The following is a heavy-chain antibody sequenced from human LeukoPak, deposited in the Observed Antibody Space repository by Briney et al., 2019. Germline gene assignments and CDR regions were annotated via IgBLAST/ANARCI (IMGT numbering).Heavy chain of an antibody. D-gene: IGHD6-13*01. CDR3: ARDDGNSRSWYYFDY. CDR2: IFRSGST. Sequence: PSETLSLTCNVSAVSISSYYWNWIRQPAGKGLEWIGRIFRSGSTNYNPSLKGRVSISVDKSKNQLSLKLRSVTAADTAVYFCARDDGNSRSWYYFDYWGQGTLATVSS. CDR1: AVSISSYY. J-gene: IGHJ4*02. V-gene: IGHV4-4*07.